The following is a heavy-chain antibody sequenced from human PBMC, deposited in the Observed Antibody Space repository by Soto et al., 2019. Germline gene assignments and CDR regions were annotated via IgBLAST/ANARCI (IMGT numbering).Heavy chain of an antibody. CDR3: ARVRGSYANDY. J-gene: IGHJ4*02. D-gene: IGHD1-26*01. CDR2: ISGSGGYT. CDR1: GFTFSSYA. Sequence: GGSLRLSCAASGFTFSSYAMSWVRQAPGKGLEWVSAISGSGGYTYYADSVKGRFTISRDNAKNSLYLQMNSLRAEDTAVYYCARVRGSYANDYWGQGTLVSVSS. V-gene: IGHV3-23*01.